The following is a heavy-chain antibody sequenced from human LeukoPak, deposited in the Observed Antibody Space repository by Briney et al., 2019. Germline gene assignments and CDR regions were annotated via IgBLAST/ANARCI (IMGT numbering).Heavy chain of an antibody. D-gene: IGHD3-22*01. CDR2: INPNSGGT. Sequence: ASVKVSCKASGYTFTGYYMHWVRQAPGQGLEWMGRINPNSGGTNYAQKFQGRVTMTRDTSISTAYMELSRLRSDDTAVYYYARVYYDSSAPDAFDIWGQGTMVTVSS. J-gene: IGHJ3*02. CDR1: GYTFTGYY. CDR3: ARVYYDSSAPDAFDI. V-gene: IGHV1-2*06.